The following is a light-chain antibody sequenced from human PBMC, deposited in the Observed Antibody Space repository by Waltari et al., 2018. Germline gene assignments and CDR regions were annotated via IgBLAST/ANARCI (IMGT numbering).Light chain of an antibody. CDR1: HTIHNW. V-gene: IGKV1-5*01. CDR3: QHYNSFSHIYT. J-gene: IGKJ2*01. CDR2: DAS. Sequence: IQMTQSPSTLSASVGDRVTITCRASHTIHNWLAWYQQKPGKAPNVLIYDASTLESGVPSRFSGSGSGTEFTLTINSLQPDDFATYYCQHYNSFSHIYTFGQGTKLEI.